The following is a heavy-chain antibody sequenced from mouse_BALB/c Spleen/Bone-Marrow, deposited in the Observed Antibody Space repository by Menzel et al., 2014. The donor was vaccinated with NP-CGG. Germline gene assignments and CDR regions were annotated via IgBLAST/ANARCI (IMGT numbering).Heavy chain of an antibody. CDR1: GYTFTSYW. J-gene: IGHJ1*01. CDR3: ARSDGYYPYWYFDV. D-gene: IGHD2-3*01. CDR2: IDPSDSET. Sequence: QVQLKESGAELVKPGAPVKLSCKASGYTFTSYWMNWVKQRPGRGLEWIGRIDPSDSETHYNQKFKDKATLTVGKSSSTAYIQLSSLTSEDSAVYYCARSDGYYPYWYFDVWGAGTTVTVSS. V-gene: IGHV1-69*02.